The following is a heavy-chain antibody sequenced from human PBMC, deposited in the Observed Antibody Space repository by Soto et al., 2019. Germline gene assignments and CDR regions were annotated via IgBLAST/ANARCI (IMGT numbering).Heavy chain of an antibody. CDR1: GGSISSYD. CDR3: ARVCMDIPGWYFDL. J-gene: IGHJ2*01. V-gene: IGHV4-59*01. Sequence: QVQLQESGPGLVKPSETLSLTCTVSGGSISSYDWSWIRQPPGKGLEWIGYIFYSGGTNYNPSLKSRVIMSVDTSMNQSSLNLSSVTAADTAVYYCARVCMDIPGWYFDLWGRGTLVTVSS. D-gene: IGHD2-2*03. CDR2: IFYSGGT.